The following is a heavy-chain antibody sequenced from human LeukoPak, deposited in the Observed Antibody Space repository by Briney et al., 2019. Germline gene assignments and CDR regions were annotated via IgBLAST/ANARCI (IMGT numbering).Heavy chain of an antibody. CDR1: GFTFSSYE. V-gene: IGHV3-48*03. CDR3: ARSLRGAVDY. CDR2: ISSSGSTI. J-gene: IGHJ4*02. D-gene: IGHD1-26*01. Sequence: PGGSLRLSCAASGFTFSSYEMNWVRQAPGKGLEWVSYISSSGSTIYYADSVKGRFTISRDDAKNSLYLQMNSLRAEDTAVYYCARSLRGAVDYWGQGTLVTVSS.